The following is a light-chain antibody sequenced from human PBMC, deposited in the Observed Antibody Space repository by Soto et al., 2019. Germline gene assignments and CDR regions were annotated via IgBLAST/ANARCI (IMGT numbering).Light chain of an antibody. Sequence: DLVLTQSPLSLPVTLGQPASISCTSSRSLVYSDGDTYLSWFQQRPGHSPRRLIYKVSERDSGVPDRFGGRGSGTHFTLEITRVEAEDVGVYYCMQGVHWTFGQGTKVEIK. CDR1: RSLVYSDGDTY. V-gene: IGKV2-30*01. J-gene: IGKJ1*01. CDR3: MQGVHWT. CDR2: KVS.